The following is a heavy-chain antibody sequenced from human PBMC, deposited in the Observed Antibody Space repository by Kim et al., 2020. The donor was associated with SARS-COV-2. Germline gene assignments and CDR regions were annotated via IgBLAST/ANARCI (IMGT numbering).Heavy chain of an antibody. Sequence: GGSLRLSCAASGFTFSSYGMHWVRQAPGKGLEWVAVISYDGSNKYYADSVKSRFTISRDNSKNTLYLQMNSLRAEDTAVYYCAKDRVLLWFGGVFDPWGQGTLVTVSS. D-gene: IGHD3-10*01. CDR2: ISYDGSNK. CDR3: AKDRVLLWFGGVFDP. J-gene: IGHJ5*02. V-gene: IGHV3-30*18. CDR1: GFTFSSYG.